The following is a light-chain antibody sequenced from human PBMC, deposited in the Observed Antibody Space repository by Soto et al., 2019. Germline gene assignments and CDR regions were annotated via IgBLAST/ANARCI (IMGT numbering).Light chain of an antibody. CDR1: SSDVGGYNY. J-gene: IGLJ2*01. CDR3: SSFAGGGNPVL. CDR2: EVT. Sequence: QSALTQPPSASGSLGQSVTISCTGTSSDVGGYNYVSWHQQHPGKAPKVMIYEVTKRPPGVPDRFSGSKSGNTASLTVSGLQAEDEDAYYCSSFAGGGNPVLLGGGTKLTVL. V-gene: IGLV2-8*01.